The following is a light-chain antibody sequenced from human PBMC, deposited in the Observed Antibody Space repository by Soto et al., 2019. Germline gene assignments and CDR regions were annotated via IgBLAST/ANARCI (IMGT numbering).Light chain of an antibody. CDR3: SAYTARSTLV. CDR2: EVR. J-gene: IGLJ3*02. V-gene: IGLV2-18*02. Sequence: QSALTQPPSVTGSLGQSVTISCTGASSDIGYYSRVSWYQQPPGTAPRVIIYEVRNRPSGISSRFSGSRSGNTASLTISGLQSEDEGDYYCSAYTARSTLVFGGGTKVTVL. CDR1: SSDIGYYSR.